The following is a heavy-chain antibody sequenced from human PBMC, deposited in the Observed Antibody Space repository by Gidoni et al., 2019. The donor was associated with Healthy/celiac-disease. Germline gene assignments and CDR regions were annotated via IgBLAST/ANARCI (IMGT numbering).Heavy chain of an antibody. Sequence: EVQLVESGGGLVQPGRSLRLSCAASGFTFDDYAMHWVRQAPGKGLEWVSGISWNSGSIGYADSVKGRFTISRDNAKNSLYLQMNSLRAEDTALYYCAKDIGDGGCSGGSCSPNDYYGMDVWGQGTTVTVSS. CDR1: GFTFDDYA. CDR2: ISWNSGSI. V-gene: IGHV3-9*01. J-gene: IGHJ6*02. D-gene: IGHD2-15*01. CDR3: AKDIGDGGCSGGSCSPNDYYGMDV.